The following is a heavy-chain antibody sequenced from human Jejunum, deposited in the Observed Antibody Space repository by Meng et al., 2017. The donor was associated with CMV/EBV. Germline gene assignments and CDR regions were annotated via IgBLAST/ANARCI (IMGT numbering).Heavy chain of an antibody. CDR1: VFTFSTYA. CDR2: LYGGGTTT. CDR3: AKHRGAYEYYSMDV. V-gene: IGHV3-23*03. J-gene: IGHJ6*02. Sequence: SVFTFSTYAMSWVRLAPGKGLEWVSVLYGGGTTTYSTDSVKGRFTISRDNSKNTLYLQMNSLRAENTAVYYCAKHRGAYEYYSMDVWGQGTTVTVSS.